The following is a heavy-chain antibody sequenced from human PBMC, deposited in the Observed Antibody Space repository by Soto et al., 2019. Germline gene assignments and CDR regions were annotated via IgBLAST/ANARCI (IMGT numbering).Heavy chain of an antibody. CDR1: GFTCSSYD. CDR2: ILAGGST. D-gene: IGHD2-8*02. CDR3: AKATATGGGAFDI. J-gene: IGHJ3*02. Sequence: GGSLRLSCAASGFTCSSYDMSWVRQAPGKGLEWVSTILAGGSTYYADSVKGRFTISRDNSENTLYLQMNSLTAGDTAVYYCAKATATGGGAFDICGQGTMVTVSS. V-gene: IGHV3-23*01.